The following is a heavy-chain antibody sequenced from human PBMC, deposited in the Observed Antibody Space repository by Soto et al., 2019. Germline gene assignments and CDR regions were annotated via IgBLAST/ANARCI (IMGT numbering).Heavy chain of an antibody. CDR2: INPSGDTT. J-gene: IGHJ1*01. Sequence: DSVKVSCKASGYTCSIYFMHWVRQAPGQGLEWMGVINPSGDTTTYAQKFQGRITMTRDTSTTTVSMDLSSLRSDDTAMYYCVRGDDCSGGNCYSEPMFWGKGILVNGS. V-gene: IGHV1-46*01. CDR1: GYTCSIYF. D-gene: IGHD2-15*01. CDR3: VRGDDCSGGNCYSEPMF.